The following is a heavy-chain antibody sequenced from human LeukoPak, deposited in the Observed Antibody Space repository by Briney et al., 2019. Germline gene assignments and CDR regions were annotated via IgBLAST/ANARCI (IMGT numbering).Heavy chain of an antibody. Sequence: PSETPSLTCTVSGGSISSYYWSWIRQPPGKGLEWIGYIYYSGSTNYNPSLKSRVTISVDTSKNQFSLKLSSVTAADTAVYYCAGTPLRYFDWLSSRGGRPRSYWYFDLWGRGTLVTVSS. CDR2: IYYSGST. J-gene: IGHJ2*01. CDR3: AGTPLRYFDWLSSRGGRPRSYWYFDL. CDR1: GGSISSYY. D-gene: IGHD3-9*01. V-gene: IGHV4-59*01.